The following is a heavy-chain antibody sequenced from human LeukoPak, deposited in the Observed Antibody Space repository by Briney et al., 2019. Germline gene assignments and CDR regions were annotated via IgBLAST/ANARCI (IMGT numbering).Heavy chain of an antibody. V-gene: IGHV3-21*01. CDR1: GFTFSSYS. CDR3: ARAPGSNY. Sequence: GGSLRLSCAASGFTFSSYSMNWVRKAPGKGLEWVSSISSSSGYIYYADSVKGRFTISRDNAKNSLYLQMNSLRAEDTAVYYCARAPGSNYWGQGTLVTVSS. J-gene: IGHJ4*02. CDR2: ISSSSGYI.